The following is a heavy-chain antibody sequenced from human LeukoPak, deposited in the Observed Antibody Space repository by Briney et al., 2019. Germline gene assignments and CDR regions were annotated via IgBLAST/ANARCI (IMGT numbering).Heavy chain of an antibody. CDR2: MNPNINKS. V-gene: IGHV1-8*01. CDR3: ARVKRLPTVWFDP. Sequence: GASVKVSCKASGYTFTSFDIHWVRQATGQGLAWVGLMNPNINKSGYAEKCQGRVTLTMNTFISTAYMELSGLTSEDTSVYYCARVKRLPTVWFDPWGQGTLVTVSS. CDR1: GYTFTSFD. D-gene: IGHD6-25*01. J-gene: IGHJ5*02.